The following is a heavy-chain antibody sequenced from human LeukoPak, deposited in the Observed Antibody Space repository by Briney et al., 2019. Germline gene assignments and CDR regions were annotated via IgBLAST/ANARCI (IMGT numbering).Heavy chain of an antibody. CDR3: ARARGDFWSGYLATSLGY. Sequence: ASVKVSCKASGCTFTGYYMHWVRQAPGQGLEWMGWINPNSGGTNYAQKFQGRVTMTRDTSISTAYMELSRLRSDDTAVYYCARARGDFWSGYLATSLGYWGQGTLVTVSS. D-gene: IGHD3-3*01. CDR2: INPNSGGT. V-gene: IGHV1-2*02. J-gene: IGHJ4*02. CDR1: GCTFTGYY.